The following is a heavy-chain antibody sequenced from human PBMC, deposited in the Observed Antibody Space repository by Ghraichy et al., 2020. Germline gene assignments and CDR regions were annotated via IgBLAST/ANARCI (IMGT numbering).Heavy chain of an antibody. J-gene: IGHJ4*02. D-gene: IGHD3-10*01. CDR2: ISSSSSYI. CDR3: ARLIGGYGTGADY. V-gene: IGHV3-21*01. CDR1: GFTFSSYS. Sequence: GSLNISCAASGFTFSSYSMNWVRQAPGKGLEWVSSISSSSSYIYYADSVKGRFTISRDNAKNSLYLQMNSLRAEDTAVYYCARLIGGYGTGADYWGQGTLVTVSS.